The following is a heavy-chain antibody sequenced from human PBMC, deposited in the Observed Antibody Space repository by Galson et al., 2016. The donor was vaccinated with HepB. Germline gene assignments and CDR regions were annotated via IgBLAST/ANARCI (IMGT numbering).Heavy chain of an antibody. V-gene: IGHV3-21*01. Sequence: SLRLSCAPSGFTFSSYSMSWVRQAPGKGLEWISYISTRSTYIHYADSVKGRFTISGDNAKNSLYLQMNNLRAEDTAVYYCARDGTIFGVDPWYFDLWGRGTLVTVSS. CDR1: GFTFSSYS. CDR3: ARDGTIFGVDPWYFDL. J-gene: IGHJ2*01. CDR2: ISTRSTYI. D-gene: IGHD3-3*01.